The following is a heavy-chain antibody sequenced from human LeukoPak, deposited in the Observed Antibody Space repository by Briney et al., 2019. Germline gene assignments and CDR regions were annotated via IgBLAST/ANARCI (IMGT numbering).Heavy chain of an antibody. CDR1: GYTFTSYG. CDR2: ISAYNGNT. CDR3: ARVRITIFGVVNHFDY. J-gene: IGHJ4*02. V-gene: IGHV1-18*01. Sequence: ASVKVSCKASGYTFTSYGISWVRQAPGQGLEWMGWISAYNGNTNYAQKLQGRVTMTTDTSTSTAYMELRSLRSDDTAVYYCARVRITIFGVVNHFDYWGQGTLVTVSS. D-gene: IGHD3-3*01.